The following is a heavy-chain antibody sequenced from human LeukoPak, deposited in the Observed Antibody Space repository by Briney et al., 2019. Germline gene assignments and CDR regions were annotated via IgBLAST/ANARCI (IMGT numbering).Heavy chain of an antibody. V-gene: IGHV4-34*01. CDR1: GGSLSGYY. CDR2: INHSGST. J-gene: IGHJ5*02. D-gene: IGHD2-2*01. Sequence: PSETLSLTCAVYGGSLSGYYWSGIRQPPGKGLEWIGEINHSGSTNYNPSLKSRVTISVDTSKNQFSLKLSSVTAADTAVYYCARGRVVRRNWLDPWGQGTLVTVSS. CDR3: ARGRVVRRNWLDP.